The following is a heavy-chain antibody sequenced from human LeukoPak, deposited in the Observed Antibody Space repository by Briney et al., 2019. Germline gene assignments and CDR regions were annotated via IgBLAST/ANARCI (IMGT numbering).Heavy chain of an antibody. CDR2: ISSSGSVI. CDR1: GFSLSSYE. CDR3: ARDRRYTYGYYFDY. V-gene: IGHV3-48*03. Sequence: GGSLRLSCVASGFSLSSYEMNWARQAPGKGLEWVSYISSSGSVIYYADSVKGRFTISRDNAKNSLYLQMKSLRAKDTAVYFCARDRRYTYGYYFDYWGQGTLVTVSS. D-gene: IGHD5-18*01. J-gene: IGHJ4*02.